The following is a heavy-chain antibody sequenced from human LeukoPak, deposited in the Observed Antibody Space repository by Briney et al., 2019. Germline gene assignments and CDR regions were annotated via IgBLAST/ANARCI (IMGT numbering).Heavy chain of an antibody. CDR2: IKQDGSEK. J-gene: IGHJ3*02. D-gene: IGHD2-21*01. V-gene: IGHV3-7*03. CDR3: AKDYSGDWAFDI. Sequence: GGSLRLSCAASGFTFSSYWMSWVRQAPGKGLEWVANIKQDGSEKYYVDSVKGRFTISRDNSKNTLYLQMNSLRAEDTAVYYCAKDYSGDWAFDIWGQGTMVTVSS. CDR1: GFTFSSYW.